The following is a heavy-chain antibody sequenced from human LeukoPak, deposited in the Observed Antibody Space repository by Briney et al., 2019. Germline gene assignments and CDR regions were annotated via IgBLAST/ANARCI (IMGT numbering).Heavy chain of an antibody. CDR1: GGSISSYY. CDR2: IYYSGST. V-gene: IGHV4-59*01. J-gene: IGHJ5*02. D-gene: IGHD6-19*01. CDR3: AREGHTAVAGYNWFDP. Sequence: SETLSLTCTVSGGSISSYYWSWIRQPPGKGLEWIGYIYYSGSTNYNPSLKSRVTISVDTSKNQFSLKLSSVTAADTAVYYCAREGHTAVAGYNWFDPWGQGTLVTVSS.